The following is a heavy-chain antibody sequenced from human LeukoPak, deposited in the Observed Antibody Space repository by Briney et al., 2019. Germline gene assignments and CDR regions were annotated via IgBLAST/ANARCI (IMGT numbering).Heavy chain of an antibody. CDR1: GGSITDYY. CDR3: AREAGRDGPFDS. V-gene: IGHV4-59*01. CDR2: MYYTGDT. Sequence: PSETLSLTCTVSGGSITDYYWVWVRQPPGKGLESIGYMYYTGDTNSNPSLKSRVTMSIDTSKSQFSLKLSSVTAADTAVYYCAREAGRDGPFDSWGRGTLVTVSS. J-gene: IGHJ4*02.